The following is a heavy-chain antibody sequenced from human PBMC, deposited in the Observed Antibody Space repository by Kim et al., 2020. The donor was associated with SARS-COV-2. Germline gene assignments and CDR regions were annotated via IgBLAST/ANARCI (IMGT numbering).Heavy chain of an antibody. J-gene: IGHJ4*02. CDR3: ARDPHYYDSSGYYYFFFDY. V-gene: IGHV3-30*01. Sequence: RVTIYRDNSKNTLYLQMNSLRAEDTAVYYCARDPHYYDSSGYYYFFFDYWGQGTLVTVSS. D-gene: IGHD3-22*01.